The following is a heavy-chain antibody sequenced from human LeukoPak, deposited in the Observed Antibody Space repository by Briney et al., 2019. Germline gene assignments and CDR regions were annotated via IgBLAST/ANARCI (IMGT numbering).Heavy chain of an antibody. D-gene: IGHD1-1*01. Sequence: ASVKVSCKASGGTFSSYAISWVRPAPGQGLEWMGGIIPIFGTANYAQKFQGRVTITADESTSTAYMELSSLRSEDTAVYYCARANEQFSLSNWFDPWGQGTLVTVSS. J-gene: IGHJ5*02. CDR1: GGTFSSYA. CDR3: ARANEQFSLSNWFDP. V-gene: IGHV1-69*13. CDR2: IIPIFGTA.